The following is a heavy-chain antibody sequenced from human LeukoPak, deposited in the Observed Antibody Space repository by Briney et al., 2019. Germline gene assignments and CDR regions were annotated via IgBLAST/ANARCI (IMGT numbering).Heavy chain of an antibody. Sequence: SQTLSLTCTVSGGSISSGDYSWSWIRQPPGKGLEWIGYIYYSGSTYYNPSLKSRVTISVDTSKNQFSLKLSSVTAADTAVYYCARDGGDDFWSGYRDRDYFDYWGQGTLVTVSS. V-gene: IGHV4-30-4*01. CDR3: ARDGGDDFWSGYRDRDYFDY. J-gene: IGHJ4*02. CDR1: GGSISSGDYS. D-gene: IGHD3-3*01. CDR2: IYYSGST.